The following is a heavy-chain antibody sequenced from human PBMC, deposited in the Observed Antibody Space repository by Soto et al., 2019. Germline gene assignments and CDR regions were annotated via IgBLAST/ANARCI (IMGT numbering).Heavy chain of an antibody. CDR1: GGSMSSSSYY. V-gene: IGHV4-39*01. D-gene: IGHD2-15*01. J-gene: IGHJ4*02. CDR3: ARHSGGWLYYFDF. CDR2: IYYSGRT. Sequence: SETLSLTCTVSGGSMSSSSYYWGWIHQPPGEGLEWIGSIYYSGRTYYNPSLKSRLTISVDTSKNQISLNLSSVTAADTAVYYCARHSGGWLYYFDFWGQGTLVTVSS.